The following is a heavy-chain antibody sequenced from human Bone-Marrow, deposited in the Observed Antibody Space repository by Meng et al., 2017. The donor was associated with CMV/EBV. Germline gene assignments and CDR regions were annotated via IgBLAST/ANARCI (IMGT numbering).Heavy chain of an antibody. D-gene: IGHD3-22*01. CDR1: GFTFSNYA. J-gene: IGHJ4*02. CDR2: IGTNERAT. V-gene: IGHV3-23*01. CDR3: TRDLDSTGYYDEDY. Sequence: GESLKISCGASGFTFSNYAMNWVRQTPGKALEWLALIGTNERATHYADCVKGRFTISRDNPKNTLYLELNSLIAEDTALYYCTRDLDSTGYYDEDYWGQGTLVTVSS.